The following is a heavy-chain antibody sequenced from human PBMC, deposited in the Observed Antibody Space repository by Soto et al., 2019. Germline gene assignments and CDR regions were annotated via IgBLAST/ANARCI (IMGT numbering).Heavy chain of an antibody. J-gene: IGHJ3*02. CDR1: GYTFTSYG. CDR3: ARDRDGYCSGGSCYGTRDAFDI. CDR2: ISAYNGNT. D-gene: IGHD2-15*01. Sequence: QVQLVQSGAEVKKPGASVKVSCQASGYTFTSYGISWVRQAPGQGLEWMGWISAYNGNTNYAQKLQGRVTMTTDTSTSTAYMELRSLRSDDRAVYYCARDRDGYCSGGSCYGTRDAFDIWGQGTMVTVSS. V-gene: IGHV1-18*01.